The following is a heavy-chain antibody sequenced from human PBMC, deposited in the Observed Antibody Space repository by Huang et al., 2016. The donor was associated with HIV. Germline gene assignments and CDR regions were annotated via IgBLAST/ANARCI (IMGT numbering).Heavy chain of an antibody. CDR1: GFLFTTFT. J-gene: IGHJ4*03. V-gene: IGHV3-21*01. CDR3: ARGGPVGYFNL. D-gene: IGHD2-15*01. CDR2: ISGMGSSI. Sequence: EVQLEESGGALVKPGGSLRLSCAATGFLFTTFTMHWVRQAPGKGLEWVFSISGMGSSIYYADAVKGRFTISRDNTKKSLYLQMSSLSVDDTAFYFCARGGPVGYFNLWGHGTLVSVSS.